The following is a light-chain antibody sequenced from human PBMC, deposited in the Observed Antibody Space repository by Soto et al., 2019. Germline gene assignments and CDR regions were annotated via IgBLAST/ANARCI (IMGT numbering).Light chain of an antibody. CDR2: GAS. V-gene: IGKV1-9*01. CDR1: QGITSY. J-gene: IGKJ4*01. Sequence: IQLTQSPSSVSASVGDRVTITCRASQGITSYLAWYQQKPGKAPNLLIYGASTLQSGVPSRFSGSGSGTDFTLTINSLQAEDFATYYCQQTRSYPSTFGGGTKVDIK. CDR3: QQTRSYPST.